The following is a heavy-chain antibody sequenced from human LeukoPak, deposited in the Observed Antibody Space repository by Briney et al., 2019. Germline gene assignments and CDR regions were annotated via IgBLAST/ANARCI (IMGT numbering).Heavy chain of an antibody. CDR2: ISYDGSNK. V-gene: IGHV3-30*18. Sequence: GGSLRLSCAASGFTFTIYGMHWVRQAPGKGLEWVAVISYDGSNKYYADSVKGRFTISRDNSKHTLYLQMNSLSGEDTAVYYCAKDLGVQWRLPYYSDYWGQGTLVTVSS. J-gene: IGHJ4*02. CDR3: AKDLGVQWRLPYYSDY. D-gene: IGHD3-3*01. CDR1: GFTFTIYG.